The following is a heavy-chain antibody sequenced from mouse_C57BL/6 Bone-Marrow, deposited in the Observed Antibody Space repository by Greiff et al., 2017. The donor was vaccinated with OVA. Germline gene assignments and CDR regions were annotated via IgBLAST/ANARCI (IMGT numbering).Heavy chain of an antibody. J-gene: IGHJ2*01. D-gene: IGHD1-1*01. CDR3: ARGVYGSSYFDY. V-gene: IGHV5-16*01. Sequence: EVQVVESEGGLVQPGSSMKLSCTASGFTFSDYYMAWVRQVPEKGLEWVANINYDGSSTYYLDSLKSRFIISRDNAKNILYLQMSSLKSEDTATYYCARGVYGSSYFDYWGQGTTLTVSS. CDR1: GFTFSDYY. CDR2: INYDGSST.